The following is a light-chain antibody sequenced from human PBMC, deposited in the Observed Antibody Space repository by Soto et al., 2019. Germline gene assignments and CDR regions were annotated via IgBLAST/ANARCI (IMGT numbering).Light chain of an antibody. CDR3: QQRTNWPIT. CDR2: DAS. CDR1: QSVSTY. J-gene: IGKJ5*01. Sequence: EIVLTQSPGTLSLSPGERATLSCRASQSVSTYLAWYQQKPGQAPRLLIYDASNRATGIPARFSGSGSGTDFTLTISSLEPEDFAVYYCQQRTNWPITFGQGTRLE. V-gene: IGKV3-11*01.